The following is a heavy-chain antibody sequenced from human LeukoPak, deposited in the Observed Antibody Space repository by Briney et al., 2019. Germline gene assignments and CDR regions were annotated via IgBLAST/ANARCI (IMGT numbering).Heavy chain of an antibody. CDR1: GFTFKNFG. V-gene: IGHV3-30*18. J-gene: IGHJ6*02. CDR3: AKDFEVSVMFGTGNYYYGLDV. Sequence: TGGSLRLSCAASGFTFKNFGMHWVRQAPGKGLEWVAAISHDGRNKYSIDSVKGRFTISRDNFKNTLYLEMDSLRPEDTAVYYCAKDFEVSVMFGTGNYYYGLDVWGQGTTVSVSS. D-gene: IGHD3-10*02. CDR2: ISHDGRNK.